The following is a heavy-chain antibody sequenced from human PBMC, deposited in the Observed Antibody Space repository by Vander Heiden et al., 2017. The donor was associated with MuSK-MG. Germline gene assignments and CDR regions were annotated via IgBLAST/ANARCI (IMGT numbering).Heavy chain of an antibody. CDR2: IDSGSST. CDR3: ASTITQGDSSDAFDI. CDR1: DSPFSSNY. D-gene: IGHD6-13*01. V-gene: IGHV3-66*02. J-gene: IGHJ3*02. Sequence: EVPLVASGGGLVQPGGSLRLSCAASDSPFSSNYMSWVRQAPGKGLEWVSVIDSGSSTYYADSVKGRFTISRDNSKNTLYLQMNSLRAEDTAVYYGASTITQGDSSDAFDIWGQGTMVTVSS.